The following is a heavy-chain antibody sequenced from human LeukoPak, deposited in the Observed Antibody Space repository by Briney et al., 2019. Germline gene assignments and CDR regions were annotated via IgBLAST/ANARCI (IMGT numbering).Heavy chain of an antibody. CDR2: MNPNSGNT. Sequence: GASVKVSCKASGYTFTGYYMHWVRQATGQGLEWMGWMNPNSGNTGYAQKYQGRVTMTRNTSITTAYMELSSLRSEDTAVYYCARVPSGMTTVVISDGMDVWGQGTTVTVSS. J-gene: IGHJ6*02. CDR1: GYTFTGYY. D-gene: IGHD4-23*01. CDR3: ARVPSGMTTVVISDGMDV. V-gene: IGHV1-8*02.